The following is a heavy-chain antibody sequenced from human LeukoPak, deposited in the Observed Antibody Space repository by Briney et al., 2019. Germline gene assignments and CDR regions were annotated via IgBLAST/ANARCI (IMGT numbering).Heavy chain of an antibody. Sequence: ASVKVSCKASGYTFTGYYMHWVRQAPGQGLEWMGWINPNSGGTNYAQKFQGRVTMTRDTSISTAYMELSRLRYDDTAVYYCARDLNIVVVVAASLVFDPWGQGTLVTVSS. D-gene: IGHD2-15*01. CDR1: GYTFTGYY. V-gene: IGHV1-2*02. CDR3: ARDLNIVVVVAASLVFDP. CDR2: INPNSGGT. J-gene: IGHJ5*02.